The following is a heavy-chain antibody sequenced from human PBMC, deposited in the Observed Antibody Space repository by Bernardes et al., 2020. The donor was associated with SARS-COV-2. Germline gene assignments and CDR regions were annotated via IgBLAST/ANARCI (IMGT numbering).Heavy chain of an antibody. CDR2: IYYSGST. D-gene: IGHD4-4*01. V-gene: IGHV4-39*02. Sequence: SETLSLTCTVSGGSISSSNYYWGWIRQPPGKGLEWLASIYYSGSTYYNPSLKSRVTISVDTSKNQFSLKLSTVTAADTAVYYCVRDPQYSNDIDYWGQGTLVTGS. CDR3: VRDPQYSNDIDY. CDR1: GGSISSSNYY. J-gene: IGHJ4*02.